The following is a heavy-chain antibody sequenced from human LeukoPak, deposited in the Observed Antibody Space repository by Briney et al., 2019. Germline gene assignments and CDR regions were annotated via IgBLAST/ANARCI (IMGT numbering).Heavy chain of an antibody. CDR2: IYYSGST. CDR3: TRGKAYRREFDY. V-gene: IGHV4-39*07. D-gene: IGHD2-21*01. CDR1: GGSISSSSYY. J-gene: IGHJ4*02. Sequence: SETLSLTCTVSGGSISSSSYYWGWIRQPPGKGLEWIGRIYYSGSTYYNPSFKSRVTISVDTSKNQFSLKLSSVTAADTAVYYCTRGKAYRREFDYWDQGTLVTVSS.